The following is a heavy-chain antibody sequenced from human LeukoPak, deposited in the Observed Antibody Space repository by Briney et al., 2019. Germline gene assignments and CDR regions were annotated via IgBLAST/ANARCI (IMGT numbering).Heavy chain of an antibody. D-gene: IGHD3-10*01. J-gene: IGHJ4*02. CDR2: ISGSGGST. CDR3: AKDFPDYYGSGSYYNGIDY. Sequence: GGSLRLSCEASGFTFSSYGMSWVRQAPGKGLEWVSAISGSGGSTYYADSVKGRFTISRDNSKNTLYLQMNSLRAEDTAVYYCAKDFPDYYGSGSYYNGIDYWGQGTLVTVSS. V-gene: IGHV3-23*01. CDR1: GFTFSSYG.